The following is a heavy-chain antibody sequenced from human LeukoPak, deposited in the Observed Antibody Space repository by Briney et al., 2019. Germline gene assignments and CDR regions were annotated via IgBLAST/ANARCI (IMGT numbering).Heavy chain of an antibody. Sequence: GGSLRLSCAASGFTFSSYSMNWVRQAPGKGLEWVSSISSSSSYIYYADSVKGRFTISRGNAKNSLYLQMNSLRAEDTAVYYCATTPLDYGDYVFDYWGQGTLVTVSS. D-gene: IGHD4-17*01. CDR2: ISSSSSYI. CDR3: ATTPLDYGDYVFDY. CDR1: GFTFSSYS. V-gene: IGHV3-21*01. J-gene: IGHJ4*02.